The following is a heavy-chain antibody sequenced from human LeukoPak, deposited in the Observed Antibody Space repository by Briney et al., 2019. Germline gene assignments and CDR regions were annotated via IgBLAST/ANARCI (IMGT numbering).Heavy chain of an antibody. J-gene: IGHJ4*02. D-gene: IGHD5-24*01. CDR2: IISSGSNI. CDR1: GFTFTDYY. CDR3: ARDEYGFGDGYNSGYYFDY. V-gene: IGHV3-11*01. Sequence: PGRSLRLSCAASGFTFTDYYISWIRQAPGKGLEWVSYIISSGSNIYYADSVKGRFTISRDNAKNSLYLQMNSLRAEDTAVYYCARDEYGFGDGYNSGYYFDYWGQGTLVTVSS.